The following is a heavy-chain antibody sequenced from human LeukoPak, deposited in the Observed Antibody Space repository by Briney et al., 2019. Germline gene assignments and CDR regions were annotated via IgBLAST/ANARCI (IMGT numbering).Heavy chain of an antibody. CDR2: IRSSGSTI. V-gene: IGHV3-48*03. D-gene: IGHD6-19*01. Sequence: GGSLRLSCAASGFTFSSYEMNWVRQAPGKGLEWVSYIRSSGSTIYYADSVKGRFTISRDNAKNSLCLQMNSLRAEDTAVYYCARYIKGLYSSGIDYWGQGTLVTVSS. CDR3: ARYIKGLYSSGIDY. J-gene: IGHJ4*02. CDR1: GFTFSSYE.